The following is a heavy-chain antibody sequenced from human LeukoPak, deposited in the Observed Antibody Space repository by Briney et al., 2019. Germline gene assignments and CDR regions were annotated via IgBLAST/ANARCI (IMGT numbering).Heavy chain of an antibody. Sequence: GASVKVSCKASGYTFTSYGISWVRQAPGQGLEWMGWISAYNSNTNYAQKLQGRVTMTTDTSTSTAYMELRSLRSDDTAVYYCARALGYCSSTSCLYDYWGQGTLVTVSS. CDR1: GYTFTSYG. CDR2: ISAYNSNT. D-gene: IGHD2-2*01. V-gene: IGHV1-18*04. CDR3: ARALGYCSSTSCLYDY. J-gene: IGHJ4*02.